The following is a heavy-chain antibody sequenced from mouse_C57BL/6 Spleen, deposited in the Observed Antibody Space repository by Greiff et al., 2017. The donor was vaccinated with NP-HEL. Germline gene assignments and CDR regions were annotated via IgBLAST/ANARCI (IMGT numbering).Heavy chain of an antibody. Sequence: EVQLQESVAELVRPGASVKLSCTASGFNIKNTYMHWVKQRPEQGLEWIGRIDPANGNTKYAPKFQGKATITADTSSNTAYLQLSSLTSEDTAIYYCASPSYYSNYDAMDYWGQGTSVTVSS. V-gene: IGHV14-3*01. CDR2: IDPANGNT. J-gene: IGHJ4*01. CDR1: GFNIKNTY. D-gene: IGHD2-5*01. CDR3: ASPSYYSNYDAMDY.